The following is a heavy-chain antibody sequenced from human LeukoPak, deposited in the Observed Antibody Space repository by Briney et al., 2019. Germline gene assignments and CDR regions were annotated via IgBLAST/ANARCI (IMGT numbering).Heavy chain of an antibody. Sequence: GGSLRLSCAASGFPFSRYAMSWVRQTPERGLEWVPVISGSDGSRYYVDSVKGRFTISRDDSRNTVYLQMNNLRAEDTAVYYCAKQVSCDTTTCYSGMPPDYWGQGTLVTVSS. CDR2: ISGSDGSR. CDR3: AKQVSCDTTTCYSGMPPDY. V-gene: IGHV3-23*01. D-gene: IGHD2/OR15-2a*01. J-gene: IGHJ4*02. CDR1: GFPFSRYA.